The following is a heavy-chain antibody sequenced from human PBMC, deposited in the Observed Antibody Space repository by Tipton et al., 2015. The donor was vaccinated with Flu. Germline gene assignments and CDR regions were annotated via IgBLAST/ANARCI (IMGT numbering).Heavy chain of an antibody. D-gene: IGHD6-13*01. Sequence: TLSLTCIVSGYSISSGYYWGWIRQPPGKGLEWIGSIYHSGSTCYNPSLKSRVTISVDTSKNQFSLKLSSVTAADTAVYYCARGIYISSSWYVGRGDPNKNDYWGQGTLVTVSS. V-gene: IGHV4-38-2*02. CDR1: GYSISSGYY. CDR3: ARGIYISSSWYVGRGDPNKNDY. CDR2: IYHSGST. J-gene: IGHJ4*02.